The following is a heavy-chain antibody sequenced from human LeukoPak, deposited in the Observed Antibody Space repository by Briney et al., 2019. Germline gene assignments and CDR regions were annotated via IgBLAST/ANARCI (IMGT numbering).Heavy chain of an antibody. D-gene: IGHD5-18*01. CDR2: ISSSSSYI. Sequence: SGGSLRLXCAASGFTFSSYSMNWVRQAPGKGLEWVSSISSSSSYIYYADSVKGRFTISRDNAKNSLYLQMNSLRAEDTAVYYCARDYSYGRGYYYYYMDVWGKGTTVTVSS. CDR1: GFTFSSYS. CDR3: ARDYSYGRGYYYYYMDV. J-gene: IGHJ6*03. V-gene: IGHV3-21*01.